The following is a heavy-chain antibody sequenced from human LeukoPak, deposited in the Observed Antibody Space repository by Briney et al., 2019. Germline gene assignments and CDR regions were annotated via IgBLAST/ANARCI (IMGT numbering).Heavy chain of an antibody. CDR2: INHSGST. CDR1: GYSISSGYY. D-gene: IGHD3-3*01. J-gene: IGHJ4*02. Sequence: SETLSLTCAVSGYSISSGYYWGWIRQPPGKGLEWIGSINHSGSTNYNPSLKSRVTISVDTSKNQFSLKLSSVTAADTAVYYCADTAYDFWSGYSKTIYWGQGTLVTVSS. V-gene: IGHV4-38-2*01. CDR3: ADTAYDFWSGYSKTIY.